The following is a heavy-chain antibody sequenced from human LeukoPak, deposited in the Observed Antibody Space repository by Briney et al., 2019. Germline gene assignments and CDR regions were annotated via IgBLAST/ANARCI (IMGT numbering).Heavy chain of an antibody. J-gene: IGHJ4*02. V-gene: IGHV4-34*01. CDR2: INHSGST. D-gene: IGHD4-17*01. CDR1: GGSFSGYY. Sequence: SETLSLTCAVYGGSFSGYYWSWIRQPPGKGLEWIGEINHSGSTNYNPSLKSRVTISVDTSKNQFSLKLSSVTAADTAVYYCARVEAPHYGDSRQLFDYWGQGTLVTVSS. CDR3: ARVEAPHYGDSRQLFDY.